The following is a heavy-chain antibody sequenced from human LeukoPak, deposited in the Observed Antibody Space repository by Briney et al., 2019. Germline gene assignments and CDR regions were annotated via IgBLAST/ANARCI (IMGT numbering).Heavy chain of an antibody. J-gene: IGHJ4*02. CDR2: MNPNSGTT. Sequence: ASVKVSCKASGYTFTSYDINWVRQATGQGLEWMGWMNPNSGTTGYAQKFQGGVTMTRNTSISTAYMELSSLRSEDTAVYYCARVREYDILTGYYSFDYWGQGTLVTVSS. CDR1: GYTFTSYD. D-gene: IGHD3-9*01. V-gene: IGHV1-8*01. CDR3: ARVREYDILTGYYSFDY.